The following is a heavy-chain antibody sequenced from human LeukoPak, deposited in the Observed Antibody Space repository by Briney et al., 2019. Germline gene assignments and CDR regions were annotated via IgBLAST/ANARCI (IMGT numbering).Heavy chain of an antibody. CDR3: AKGERFGLYYGSGSPPYDY. CDR2: IRYDGSNK. D-gene: IGHD3-10*01. Sequence: GGSLRLSCAASGFTFSSCGMHWVRQAPGKGLEWVAFIRYDGSNKYYADSVKGRFTISRDNSKNTLYLQMNSLRAEDTAVYYCAKGERFGLYYGSGSPPYDYWGQGTLVTVSS. J-gene: IGHJ4*02. V-gene: IGHV3-30*02. CDR1: GFTFSSCG.